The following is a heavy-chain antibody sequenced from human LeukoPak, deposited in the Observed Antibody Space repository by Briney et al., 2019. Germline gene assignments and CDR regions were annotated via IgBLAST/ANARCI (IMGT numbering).Heavy chain of an antibody. J-gene: IGHJ3*02. CDR2: ISYDGSNK. CDR1: GFTFSSYG. Sequence: PGRSLRLSCAASGFTFSSYGMHWVRQAPGKGLEWVAVISYDGSNKYYADPVKGRFIISRDNSKTTLYLQMNSLRAEDTAVYYCAKPADYDYVWGSYSDAFDIWGQGTMVTVSS. D-gene: IGHD3-16*01. CDR3: AKPADYDYVWGSYSDAFDI. V-gene: IGHV3-30*18.